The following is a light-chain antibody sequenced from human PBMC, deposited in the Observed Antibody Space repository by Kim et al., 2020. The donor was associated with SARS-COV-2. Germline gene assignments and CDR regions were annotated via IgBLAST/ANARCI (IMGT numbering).Light chain of an antibody. Sequence: ASGGDRVTITCRASQSIGIWLAWYQQKPGKAPKVLVYKASSLERGVPSRFSGTGSGTEFTLTINSLQPDDFATYHCQQFHSSLWTFGQGTKVDIK. CDR3: QQFHSSLWT. CDR2: KAS. J-gene: IGKJ1*01. CDR1: QSIGIW. V-gene: IGKV1-5*03.